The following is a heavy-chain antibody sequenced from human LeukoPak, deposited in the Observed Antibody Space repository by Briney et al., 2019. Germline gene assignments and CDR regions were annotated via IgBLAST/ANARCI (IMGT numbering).Heavy chain of an antibody. J-gene: IGHJ5*02. CDR2: IYYSGST. CDR3: ARGYRDFWSGYYINP. D-gene: IGHD3-3*01. V-gene: IGHV4-59*01. Sequence: SETLSLTCTVSGGSISSYYWSWIRQPPGKGLEWIGYIYYSGSTNYNPSLKSRVTISVDTSKNQFSLKLSSVTAADTAVYYCARGYRDFWSGYYINPWGQGTLVTVSS. CDR1: GGSISSYY.